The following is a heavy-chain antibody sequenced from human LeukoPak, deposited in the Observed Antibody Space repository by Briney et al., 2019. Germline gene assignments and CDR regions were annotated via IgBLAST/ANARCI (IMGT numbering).Heavy chain of an antibody. CDR3: ARGTGWLHPRYFDL. Sequence: APVKVSCKASGYTFTSYDINWVRQATGQGLEWMGWMNPNSGNTGYAQKFQGRVTMTRNTSISTAYMELSSLRSEDTAVYYCARGTGWLHPRYFDLWGRGTLVTVSS. J-gene: IGHJ2*01. D-gene: IGHD5-24*01. V-gene: IGHV1-8*01. CDR1: GYTFTSYD. CDR2: MNPNSGNT.